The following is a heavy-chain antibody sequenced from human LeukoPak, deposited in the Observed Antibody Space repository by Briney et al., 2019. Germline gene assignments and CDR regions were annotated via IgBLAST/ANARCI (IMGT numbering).Heavy chain of an antibody. D-gene: IGHD5-18*01. Sequence: AASVKVSCKASGGTLSSYAISWVRQAPGQGLEWMGGIIPIFGTANYAQKFQGRVTITTDESTSTAYMELSSLRSEDTAVYYCARGPLGQLGVDWGQGTLVTVSS. CDR1: GGTLSSYA. CDR3: ARGPLGQLGVD. V-gene: IGHV1-69*05. J-gene: IGHJ4*02. CDR2: IIPIFGTA.